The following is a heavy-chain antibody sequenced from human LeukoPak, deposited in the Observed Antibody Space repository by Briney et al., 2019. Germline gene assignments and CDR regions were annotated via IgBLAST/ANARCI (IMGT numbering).Heavy chain of an antibody. V-gene: IGHV3-33*01. CDR1: GFTFSSYG. Sequence: GGSLRLSCAASGFTFSSYGMHWVRQAPGKGLEWVAVIWYDGSNKYHADSVKGRFTISRDNSKNTLYLQMNSLRDEDTAVYYCARDLGPIDFWGQGTLVTVSS. CDR3: ARDLGPIDF. D-gene: IGHD3/OR15-3a*01. CDR2: IWYDGSNK. J-gene: IGHJ4*02.